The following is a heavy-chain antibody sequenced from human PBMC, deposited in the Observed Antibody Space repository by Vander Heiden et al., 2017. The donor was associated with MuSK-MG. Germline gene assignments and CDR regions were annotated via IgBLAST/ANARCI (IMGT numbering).Heavy chain of an antibody. J-gene: IGHJ4*02. CDR1: GFTFSSYT. Sequence: EVQPLESGGGLVQPGGSLRPSCAASGFTFSSYTMNWVRQAPGKGLEWVSTISGSDDTTHYADSVKGRFTISRDNSKNTLYLQMNSLRAQDTAVYYCAKPFYSKSRLDYYFDYWGQGTLVTVSS. CDR2: ISGSDDTT. CDR3: AKPFYSKSRLDYYFDY. V-gene: IGHV3-23*01. D-gene: IGHD4-4*01.